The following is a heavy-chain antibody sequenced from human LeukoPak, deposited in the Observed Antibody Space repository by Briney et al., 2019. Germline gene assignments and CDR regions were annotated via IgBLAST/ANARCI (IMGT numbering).Heavy chain of an antibody. CDR3: ATPVGYGSGRILTGAYYFDY. CDR1: GGTFSSYA. D-gene: IGHD3-10*01. V-gene: IGHV1-69*05. CDR2: IIPIFGTA. Sequence: SVKVSCKASGGTFSSYAISWVRQAPGQGLEWMGGIIPIFGTANNAHKFQGRVTITTDESTSTAYLELSSLRSEDTAVYYCATPVGYGSGRILTGAYYFDYWGQGTLVTVSS. J-gene: IGHJ4*02.